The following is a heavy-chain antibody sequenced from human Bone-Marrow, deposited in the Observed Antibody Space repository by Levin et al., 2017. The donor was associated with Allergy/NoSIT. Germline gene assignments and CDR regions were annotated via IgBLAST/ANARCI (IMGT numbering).Heavy chain of an antibody. CDR1: GFTFSDYY. D-gene: IGHD2-8*01. V-gene: IGHV3-66*01. CDR3: ASAPCTNGVSCGFDY. Sequence: GESLKISCAASGFTFSDYYMSWVRQAPGKGLESVSVIYSDGDTYYADSVKGRFTISRDNSKNTLYLQMTSLRAEDTSVYYCASAPCTNGVSCGFDYWGQGTLVTVSS. CDR2: IYSDGDT. J-gene: IGHJ4*02.